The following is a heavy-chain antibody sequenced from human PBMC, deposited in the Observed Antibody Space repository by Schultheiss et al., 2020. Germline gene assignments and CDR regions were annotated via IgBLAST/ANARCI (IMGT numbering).Heavy chain of an antibody. V-gene: IGHV2-5*01. Sequence: SGPTLVKPTQTLTLTCTFSGFSLSTSGVGVGWIRQPPGKALEWLALIYWNDDKRYSPSLKSRLTITKDTSKNQVVLTMTNMDPVDTATYHCAHANFYDKGRGFDYWGQGTQVTVSS. CDR1: GFSLSTSGVG. J-gene: IGHJ4*02. CDR3: AHANFYDKGRGFDY. D-gene: IGHD3-22*01. CDR2: IYWNDDK.